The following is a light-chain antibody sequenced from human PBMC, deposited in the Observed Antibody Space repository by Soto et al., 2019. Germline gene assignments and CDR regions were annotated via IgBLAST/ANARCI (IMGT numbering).Light chain of an antibody. V-gene: IGLV1-44*01. Sequence: QSVLTQPASASGTPGQTVTISCSGGTSNIGTNSIAWYQHLPGTAPKLLIYIDNQRPSGVPDRFTGSKSGTSASLAIDGLQSDDEADYYCAAWDDSLNGPVFGGGTKLTVL. CDR3: AAWDDSLNGPV. CDR2: IDN. J-gene: IGLJ2*01. CDR1: TSNIGTNS.